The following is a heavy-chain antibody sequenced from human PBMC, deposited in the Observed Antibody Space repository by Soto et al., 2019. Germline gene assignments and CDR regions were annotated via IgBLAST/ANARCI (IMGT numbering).Heavy chain of an antibody. CDR1: GGSISSGGYY. D-gene: IGHD6-13*01. CDR2: IYYSGST. CDR3: ARGPPGNSRIMDY. Sequence: PSETLSLTCTVSGGSISSGGYYWSWIRQHPGKGLEWIGYIYYSGSTYYNPSLKSRVTISVDTSKNQFSLKLSSVTAADTAVYYCARGPPGNSRIMDYWGQGTLVTVSS. V-gene: IGHV4-31*03. J-gene: IGHJ4*02.